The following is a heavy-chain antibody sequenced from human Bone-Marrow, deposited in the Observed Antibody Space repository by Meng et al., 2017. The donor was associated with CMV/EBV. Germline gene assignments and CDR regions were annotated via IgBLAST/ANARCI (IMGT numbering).Heavy chain of an antibody. CDR2: IIPILGIA. CDR1: GGTFSSYA. D-gene: IGHD2-2*01. J-gene: IGHJ6*02. Sequence: SVKVSCKASGGTFSSYAISWVRQAPGQGLEWMGGIIPILGIANYAQKFQGRVTITADKSTSTAYMELSSLRSEDTAVYYCARDLIVVVPAAISPDYYGMDVWGQGTTVTVS. V-gene: IGHV1-69*10. CDR3: ARDLIVVVPAAISPDYYGMDV.